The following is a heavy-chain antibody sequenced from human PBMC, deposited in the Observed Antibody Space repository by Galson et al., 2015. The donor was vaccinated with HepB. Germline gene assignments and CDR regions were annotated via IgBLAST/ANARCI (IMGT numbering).Heavy chain of an antibody. CDR2: ISRSGGTI. CDR1: GLTLIDYD. Sequence: SLRLSCAASGLTLIDYDMSWIRQAPGKGLEWISFISRSGGTIYSADSVKGRFITSRDNAKNSLYLQMNSLRAEDTAVYYCARVHDYTQWYFDLWGRGTLVTVSS. CDR3: ARVHDYTQWYFDL. V-gene: IGHV3-11*01. J-gene: IGHJ2*01. D-gene: IGHD4-11*01.